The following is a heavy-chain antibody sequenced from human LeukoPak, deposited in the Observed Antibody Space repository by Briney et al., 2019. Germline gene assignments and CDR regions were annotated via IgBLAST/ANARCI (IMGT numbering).Heavy chain of an antibody. Sequence: GGSLRLSCAASEFTFSGHQMSWVRQALGKGLEWVSAISGSGGSTYYADSVKGRFTISRDNSKNTLYLQMNSLRAEDTAVYYCAKDPSMTTVVTPDYFDYWGQGTLVTVSS. CDR3: AKDPSMTTVVTPDYFDY. D-gene: IGHD4-23*01. V-gene: IGHV3-23*01. CDR2: ISGSGGST. J-gene: IGHJ4*02. CDR1: EFTFSGHQ.